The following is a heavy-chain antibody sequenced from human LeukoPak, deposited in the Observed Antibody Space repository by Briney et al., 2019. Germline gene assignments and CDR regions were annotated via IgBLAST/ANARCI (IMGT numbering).Heavy chain of an antibody. CDR3: ARGGANSHYYYMDV. D-gene: IGHD2/OR15-2a*01. CDR1: GYTFTSYG. Sequence: ASVKVSCKASGYTFTSYGISWVRQAPGQGLEWMGWINAYNGSTNYAQKLQGRVTMTTDTSTSTAYLELRSLRSDDTAVYYCARGGANSHYYYMDVWGKGTTVTVSS. J-gene: IGHJ6*03. V-gene: IGHV1-18*01. CDR2: INAYNGST.